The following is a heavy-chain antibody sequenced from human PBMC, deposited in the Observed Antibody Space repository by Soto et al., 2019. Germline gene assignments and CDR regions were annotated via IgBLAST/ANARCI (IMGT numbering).Heavy chain of an antibody. CDR1: GGSISSSSYY. V-gene: IGHV4-39*01. CDR3: ATSKQQLWPWTDY. Sequence: PSETLSLTCTVSGGSISSSSYYWGWIRQPPGKGLEWIGSIYYTGSTFYNPSLNSRVTISVDTSKNQFSLKLTSVTAADTAVYYCATSKQQLWPWTDYWGQGTLVTVPQ. J-gene: IGHJ4*02. D-gene: IGHD6-13*01. CDR2: IYYTGST.